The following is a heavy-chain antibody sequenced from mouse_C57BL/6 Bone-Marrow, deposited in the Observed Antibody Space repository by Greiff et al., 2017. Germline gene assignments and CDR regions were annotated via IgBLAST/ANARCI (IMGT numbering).Heavy chain of an antibody. CDR1: GFTFSSYA. CDR2: ISDGGSYT. CDR3: ARDRGVYYYGSRNYAMDY. V-gene: IGHV5-4*01. D-gene: IGHD1-1*01. Sequence: EVQLMESGGGLVKPGGSLKLSCAASGFTFSSYAMSWVRQTPEKRLEWVATISDGGSYTYYPDNVKGRFTISRDNAKNNLYLQMSHLKSEDTAMYYCARDRGVYYYGSRNYAMDYWGQGTSVTVSS. J-gene: IGHJ4*01.